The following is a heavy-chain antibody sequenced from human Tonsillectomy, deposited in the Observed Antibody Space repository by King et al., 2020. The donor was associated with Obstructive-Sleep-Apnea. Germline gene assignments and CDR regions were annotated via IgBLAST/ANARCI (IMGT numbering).Heavy chain of an antibody. Sequence: QLVQSGGTLVQPGGSLRLSCVASGFSYSEYWMSWVRQAPGEGLEWVANINQEGSEKHYVDSVKGRFTISRDNAKNSVYLQMNSLRAEDTAVYYRARSIALGYWGQGTLVTVSS. D-gene: IGHD6-6*01. CDR2: INQEGSEK. V-gene: IGHV3-7*01. J-gene: IGHJ4*02. CDR3: ARSIALGY. CDR1: GFSYSEYW.